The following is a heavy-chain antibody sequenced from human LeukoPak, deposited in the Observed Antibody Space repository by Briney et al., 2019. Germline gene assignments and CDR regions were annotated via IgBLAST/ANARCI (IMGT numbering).Heavy chain of an antibody. J-gene: IGHJ4*02. D-gene: IGHD3-16*02. Sequence: SETLSLTCSVSGGPISSSGYYWAWIRQPPGKGLEWIGTIYYSGSTYYSPSLKSRVTMSVDTSKNQFSLKLSSVTAADTAVYYCAREIMITFGGVIVSVFDYWGQGTLVTVSS. CDR2: IYYSGST. CDR3: AREIMITFGGVIVSVFDY. CDR1: GGPISSSGYY. V-gene: IGHV4-39*07.